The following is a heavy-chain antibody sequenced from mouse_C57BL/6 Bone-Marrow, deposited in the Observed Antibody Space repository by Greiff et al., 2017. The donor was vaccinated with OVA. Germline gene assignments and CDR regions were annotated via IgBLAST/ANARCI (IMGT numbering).Heavy chain of an antibody. V-gene: IGHV1-87*01. CDR3: SEDSAGYYCAWRGYPYYFDY. J-gene: IGHJ2*01. Sequence: VKLMESGPELARPWASVKISCQAFYTFSRRVHFAIRDTNYWMQWVKQRPGQGLEWIGDIYPGNGDNSYNQKFKGKATLTADKSPSTAHMQLSSLTSEDSAGYYCAWRGYPYYFDYWGQGTTLTVSS. CDR1: YTFSRRVH. CDR2: GQGLEWIG. D-gene: IGHD5-1-1*01.